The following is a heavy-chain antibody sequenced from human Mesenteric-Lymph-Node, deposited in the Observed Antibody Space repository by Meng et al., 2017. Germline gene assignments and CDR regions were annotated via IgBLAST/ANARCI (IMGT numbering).Heavy chain of an antibody. CDR3: ARGSGYDILAGYYDY. J-gene: IGHJ4*02. CDR1: GFSFSDYP. Sequence: GESLKISCAASGFSFSDYPMHWVRQAPGKGLEHVSAISSNGGSTWYADSVKGRFSISRDNSKNTLYLQMGSLRVEDMAVYYCARGSGYDILAGYYDYWGQGTLVTVSS. CDR2: ISSNGGST. V-gene: IGHV3-64*02. D-gene: IGHD3-9*01.